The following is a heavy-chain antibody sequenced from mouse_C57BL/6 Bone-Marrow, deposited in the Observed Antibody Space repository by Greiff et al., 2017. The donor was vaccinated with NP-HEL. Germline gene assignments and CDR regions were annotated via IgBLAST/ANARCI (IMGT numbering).Heavy chain of an antibody. J-gene: IGHJ3*01. D-gene: IGHD3-2*02. CDR1: GYTFTSYW. CDR3: ARSGGLGLFAY. CDR2: IDPSDSYT. V-gene: IGHV1-50*01. Sequence: QVQLQQPGAELVKPGASVKLSCKASGYTFTSYWMQWVKQRPGQGLEWIGEIDPSDSYTNYNQKFKGQATLTVDTSSSTAYMQLSSLTSEDSAVYYCARSGGLGLFAYWGQGTLVTVSA.